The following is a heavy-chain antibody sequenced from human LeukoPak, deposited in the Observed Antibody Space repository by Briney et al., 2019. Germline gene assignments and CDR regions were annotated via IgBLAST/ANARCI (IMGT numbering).Heavy chain of an antibody. CDR2: IYHSGST. CDR1: GGSISSGGYY. J-gene: IGHJ4*02. Sequence: SETLSLTCTVSGGSISSGGYYWSWIRQPPGKGLEWIGYIYHSGSTYYNPSLKSRVTISVDRSKNQFSLKLSSVTAADTAVYYCARESEAGYFDYWGQGTLVTVSS. CDR3: ARESEAGYFDY. V-gene: IGHV4-30-2*01.